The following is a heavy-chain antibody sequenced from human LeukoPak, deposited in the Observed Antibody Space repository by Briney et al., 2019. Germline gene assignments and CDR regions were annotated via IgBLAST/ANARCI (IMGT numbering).Heavy chain of an antibody. V-gene: IGHV4-59*01. Sequence: SETLSLTCTVSGVSLSTYYWHWIRQPPGKGLEWIGFIYYTGITKNNPSLNSRVTISVDTSKNQFSLKVRSVTAADAAVYYCARAEFGSFYHFDYWGQGALVTVSS. CDR2: IYYTGIT. J-gene: IGHJ4*02. D-gene: IGHD1-26*01. CDR1: GVSLSTYY. CDR3: ARAEFGSFYHFDY.